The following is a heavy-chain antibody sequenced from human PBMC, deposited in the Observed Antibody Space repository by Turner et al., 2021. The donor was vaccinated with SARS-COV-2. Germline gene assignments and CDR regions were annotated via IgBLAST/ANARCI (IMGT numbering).Heavy chain of an antibody. CDR3: VRLPDYDILTK. D-gene: IGHD3-9*01. V-gene: IGHV4-39*01. CDR2: IYYSGNT. CDR1: GGSISSSAFY. J-gene: IGHJ4*02. Sequence: QLQLQESGPGLVKPSETLSLTCTVSGGSISSSAFYWGWVRQPPGKGLEWIGAIYYSGNTYYNPSLKSRLTISFDRSRNQFSVRLRSVTAADTAVYYRVRLPDYDILTKWGQGTLVTVSS.